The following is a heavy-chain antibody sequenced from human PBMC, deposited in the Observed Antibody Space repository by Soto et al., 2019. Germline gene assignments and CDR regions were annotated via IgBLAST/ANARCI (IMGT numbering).Heavy chain of an antibody. CDR2: IYYSGST. D-gene: IGHD3-10*01. V-gene: IGHV4-59*01. CDR1: GGSISSYD. CDR3: VGSCSHYYYGMDV. J-gene: IGHJ6*02. Sequence: PAETLSLTCTASGGSISSYDWSWIRQPPGKGLEWIGYIYYSGSTNYNPSLKSRVTISVDTSKNQFSLKLSSVTAADKAVYYCVGSCSHYYYGMDVWGQGTTVTVSS.